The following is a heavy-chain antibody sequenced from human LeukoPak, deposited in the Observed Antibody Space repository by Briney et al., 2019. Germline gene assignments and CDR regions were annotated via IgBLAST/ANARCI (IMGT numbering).Heavy chain of an antibody. Sequence: GGSLRLSCAASGCSFSSYWMSWVRQAPGKGLEWVANIKEGGGEKHYVDSVKGRFTISRDNAMNSLFLQMNSLRAEDTALYYCARDVDANYWGQGALVTVSS. D-gene: IGHD5-12*01. V-gene: IGHV3-7*01. CDR1: GCSFSSYW. J-gene: IGHJ4*02. CDR2: IKEGGGEK. CDR3: ARDVDANY.